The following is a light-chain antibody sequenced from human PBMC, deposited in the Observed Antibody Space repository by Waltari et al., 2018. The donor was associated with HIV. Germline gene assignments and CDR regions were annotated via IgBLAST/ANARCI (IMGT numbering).Light chain of an antibody. CDR3: QQYYSYPFT. CDR2: ATS. V-gene: IGKV1-8*01. J-gene: IGKJ3*01. CDR1: QGISSS. Sequence: AIRMTQSPSSFSASTGDSVTITCRASQGISSSLAWDQQKPGKAPKLLIYATSTLQSGVPSRFSGIGSGTDFTLTISYLQSEDFATYFCQQYYSYPFTFGPGTKVDIK.